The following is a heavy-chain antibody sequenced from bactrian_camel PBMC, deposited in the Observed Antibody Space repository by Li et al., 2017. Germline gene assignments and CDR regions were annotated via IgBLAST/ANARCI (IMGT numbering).Heavy chain of an antibody. D-gene: IGHD3*01. Sequence: HVQLVESGGGSVQAGGSLRLSCAASGSTFDSGYCMAWFRQAPGNMREGVAAICKTGYTNYAGSVSGRFTVSKDNAEITLYLEMNSLKAEDTAMYYCAARYGCTEPAKDPRFFGRWGPGTQVTVS. V-gene: IGHV3S55*01. CDR2: ICKTGYT. J-gene: IGHJ6*01. CDR3: AARYGCTEPAKDPRFFGR. CDR1: GSTFDSGYC.